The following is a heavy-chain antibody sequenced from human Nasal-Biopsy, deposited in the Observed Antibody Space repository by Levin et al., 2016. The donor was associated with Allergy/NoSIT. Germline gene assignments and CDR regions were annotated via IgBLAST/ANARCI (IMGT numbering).Heavy chain of an antibody. CDR2: IDYGGRT. J-gene: IGHJ4*02. CDR3: ARDYSDFWSGYYVY. CDR1: GGSISSSSHH. Sequence: SETLSLTCNVSGGSISSSSHHWGWLRQPPGKGLEWIGSIDYGGRTYYNPSLESRVTISVDTSKNHFSVRLSSVTAADTAVYYCARDYSDFWSGYYVYWGQGSLVTVSS. V-gene: IGHV4-39*02. D-gene: IGHD3-3*01.